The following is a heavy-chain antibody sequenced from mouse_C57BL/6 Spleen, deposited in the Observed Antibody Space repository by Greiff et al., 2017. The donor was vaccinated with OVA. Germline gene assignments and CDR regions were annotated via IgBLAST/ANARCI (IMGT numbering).Heavy chain of an antibody. V-gene: IGHV1-26*01. CDR2: INPNNGGT. CDR3: ARDGTGAWCAY. J-gene: IGHJ3*01. D-gene: IGHD4-1*01. CDR1: GYTFTDYY. Sequence: VQLQQSGPELVKPGASVKISCKASGYTFTDYYMNWVKQSPGKSLEWIGDINPNNGGTSYNQKFKGKATLTVDKSSSTAYMELRSLTSEDSAVYYCARDGTGAWCAYWGQGTLVTVSA.